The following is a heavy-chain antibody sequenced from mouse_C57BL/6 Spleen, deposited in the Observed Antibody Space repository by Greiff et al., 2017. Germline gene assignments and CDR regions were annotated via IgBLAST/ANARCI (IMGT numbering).Heavy chain of an antibody. CDR1: GYTFTSYW. D-gene: IGHD1-1*01. V-gene: IGHV1-72*01. CDR3: ARVGITTVDYYAMDY. J-gene: IGHJ4*01. Sequence: VQLQQPGAELVKPGASVKLSCKASGYTFTSYWMNWVKQRPGRGLEWIGRIDPNSGGTKYNEKFKSKATLTVDKPSSTAYMQLRSLTSEYSAVYYCARVGITTVDYYAMDYWGQGTSVTVSS. CDR2: IDPNSGGT.